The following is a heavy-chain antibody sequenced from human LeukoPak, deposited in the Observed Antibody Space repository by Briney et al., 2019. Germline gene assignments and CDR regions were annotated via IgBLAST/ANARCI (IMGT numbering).Heavy chain of an antibody. J-gene: IGHJ4*02. D-gene: IGHD3-10*01. CDR1: GGTFNSYA. CDR3: ARSYYYGWGHFDY. V-gene: IGHV1-69*05. CDR2: IIPIFGTA. Sequence: SGNVSCKASGGTFNSYALSWVRQAPGHRREWMGRIIPIFGTANYAQKFQGRVTITTDESTSTAYMELSSLRSEDTAVYYCARSYYYGWGHFDYWGQGTLVTVSS.